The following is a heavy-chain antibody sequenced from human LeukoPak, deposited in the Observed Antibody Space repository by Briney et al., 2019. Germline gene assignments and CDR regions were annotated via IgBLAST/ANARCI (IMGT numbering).Heavy chain of an antibody. CDR3: ARHMGLGYTYFYPYFDY. CDR2: IYYSRST. D-gene: IGHD1-1*01. J-gene: IGHJ4*01. CDR1: GGSISSYY. V-gene: IGHV4-59*08. Sequence: SETLSLTCTVSGGSISSYYWSWIRQPPGKGLEWIGYIYYSRSTNYNPSLKSRVTISVDTSKNQFSLKLSSVTAADTAVYYCARHMGLGYTYFYPYFDYWGQGTLVTVSS.